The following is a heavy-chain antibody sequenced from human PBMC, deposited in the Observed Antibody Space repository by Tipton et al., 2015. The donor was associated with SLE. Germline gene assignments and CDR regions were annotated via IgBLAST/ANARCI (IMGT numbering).Heavy chain of an antibody. V-gene: IGHV3-74*03. Sequence: SLRLSCAASGFAFTNSWMHWVRQAPGKGLVWVSRISDGSSTTYADSVRGRFTISRDNAKNTLYLQMNSLRAEDTAVYYCAKDGARGYYYYGMDVWGKGTTVTISS. CDR3: AKDGARGYYYYGMDV. CDR1: GFAFTNSW. CDR2: ISDGSST. D-gene: IGHD3-16*01. J-gene: IGHJ6*04.